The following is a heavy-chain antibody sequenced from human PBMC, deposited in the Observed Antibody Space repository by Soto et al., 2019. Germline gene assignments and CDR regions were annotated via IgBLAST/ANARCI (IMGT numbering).Heavy chain of an antibody. V-gene: IGHV4-59*01. CDR1: GGSISSYY. Sequence: PSETLSLTCTVSGGSISSYYWSWIRQPPGKGLEWIGYIYYSGSTNYNPSLKSRVTISVDTSKNQFSLKLSSVTAADTAVYYCARVGGDCSSTSCYMVYYYGMDVWGQGTTVTVS. J-gene: IGHJ6*02. D-gene: IGHD2-2*02. CDR3: ARVGGDCSSTSCYMVYYYGMDV. CDR2: IYYSGST.